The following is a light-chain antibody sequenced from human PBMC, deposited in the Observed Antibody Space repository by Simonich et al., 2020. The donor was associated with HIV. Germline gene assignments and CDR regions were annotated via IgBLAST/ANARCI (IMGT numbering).Light chain of an antibody. V-gene: IGLV2-23*02. J-gene: IGLJ2*01. CDR1: SSYVGSYDL. Sequence: QSALTQPASVSGSPGQSITISCTGTSSYVGSYDLVSWYQHYPGKAPKLMISEVSKRSSGVSNRFSGSKSGNTASLTISGLKAEDEADYYCCSYAGTTFVVFGGGTKLTVL. CDR3: CSYAGTTFVV. CDR2: EVS.